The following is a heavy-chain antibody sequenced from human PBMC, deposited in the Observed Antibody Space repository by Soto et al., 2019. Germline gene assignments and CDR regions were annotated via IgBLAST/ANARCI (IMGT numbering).Heavy chain of an antibody. Sequence: QVQLQESGPGLVKPSETLSLTCTVSGGSISSYYWSWIRQPPGKGLEWIGYIYYSGSTNYNPSLKSRVTISVDTSKNQFSLKLSSVTAADTAVYYCARTTVTYFDYWGQGTLVTVSS. J-gene: IGHJ4*02. CDR1: GGSISSYY. CDR2: IYYSGST. D-gene: IGHD4-17*01. V-gene: IGHV4-59*01. CDR3: ARTTVTYFDY.